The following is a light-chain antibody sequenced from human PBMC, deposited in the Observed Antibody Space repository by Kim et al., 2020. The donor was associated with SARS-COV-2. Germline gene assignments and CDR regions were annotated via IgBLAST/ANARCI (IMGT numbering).Light chain of an antibody. J-gene: IGKJ2*01. CDR3: QQYNNWVRT. V-gene: IGKV3-15*01. CDR1: QSVSSN. CDR2: GAS. Sequence: EIVMTQSPATLSVSPGERATLSCRASQSVSSNLAWSQQGPGQAPRVLIYGASTRATGIPARFSGSGSGTYFSLNISSLQSEDFAVYYCQQYNNWVRTFGKETKLEI.